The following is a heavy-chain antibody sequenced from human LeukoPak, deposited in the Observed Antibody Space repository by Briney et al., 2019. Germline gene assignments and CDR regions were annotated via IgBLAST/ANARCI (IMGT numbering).Heavy chain of an antibody. Sequence: PGGSLRLSCAASGFTFSSYGMHWVRQAPGKGLEWVAVISYDGSNKYYADSVKGRFTISRDNSKNTLYLQMNSLRAEDTAVYYCAKRGDYGGLFDYWGQGTLVTVSS. CDR1: GFTFSSYG. D-gene: IGHD4-23*01. J-gene: IGHJ4*02. CDR3: AKRGDYGGLFDY. V-gene: IGHV3-30*18. CDR2: ISYDGSNK.